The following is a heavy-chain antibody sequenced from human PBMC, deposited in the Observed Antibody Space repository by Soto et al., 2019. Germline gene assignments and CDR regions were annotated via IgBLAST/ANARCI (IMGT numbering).Heavy chain of an antibody. J-gene: IGHJ4*02. D-gene: IGHD1-26*01. CDR2: IYYSGST. V-gene: IGHV4-30-4*01. CDR1: GGSISSGDYY. Sequence: SETLSITCTVSGGSISSGDYYWSWIRQPPGKGLEWIGYIYYSGSTYYNPSLKSRVTISVDTSKNQFSLKLSSVTAADTAVYYCARAGVGATSDYWGQGTLVTVSS. CDR3: ARAGVGATSDY.